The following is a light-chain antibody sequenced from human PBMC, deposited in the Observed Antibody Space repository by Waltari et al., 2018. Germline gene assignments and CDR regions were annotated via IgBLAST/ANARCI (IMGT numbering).Light chain of an antibody. J-gene: IGLJ2*01. CDR3: SSYTSSSTLEV. CDR2: EVS. Sequence: QSALTQPASVSGSPGQSITISCTGTSSDVGGYNYVSWYQQHPGKAPKLMIYEVSKRPSGVSNRFSVSKSGNTASLTISGLQAEDEADYYCSSYTSSSTLEVFGGGTKLTVL. V-gene: IGLV2-14*01. CDR1: SSDVGGYNY.